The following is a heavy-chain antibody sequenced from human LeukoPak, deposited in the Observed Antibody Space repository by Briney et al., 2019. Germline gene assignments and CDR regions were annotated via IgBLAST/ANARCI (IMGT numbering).Heavy chain of an antibody. CDR3: ARGWGFEDIVVVPAAPYYYAMDA. CDR2: MNPNSGNT. Sequence: GASVKVSCKASGYTFTSYDINWVRQATGQGLEWMGWMNPNSGNTGYAQKFQGRVTMTRNTSISTAYMELSSLRSEDTAVYYCARGWGFEDIVVVPAAPYYYAMDAWGQGTTVTVSS. J-gene: IGHJ6*02. D-gene: IGHD2-2*01. V-gene: IGHV1-8*01. CDR1: GYTFTSYD.